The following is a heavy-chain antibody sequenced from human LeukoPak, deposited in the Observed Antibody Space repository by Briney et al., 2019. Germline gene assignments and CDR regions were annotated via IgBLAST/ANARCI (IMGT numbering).Heavy chain of an antibody. D-gene: IGHD4-17*01. CDR2: IIPIFGTA. J-gene: IGHJ6*03. V-gene: IGHV1-69*05. Sequence: ASVKVSCKASGGTFSSYAISWVRQAPGQGLEWMGGIIPIFGTANYAQKLQGRVTMTTDTSTSTAYMELRSLRSDDTAVYYCARVPNPSYGDYTKVYYYYYMDVWGKGTTVTVSS. CDR3: ARVPNPSYGDYTKVYYYYYMDV. CDR1: GGTFSSYA.